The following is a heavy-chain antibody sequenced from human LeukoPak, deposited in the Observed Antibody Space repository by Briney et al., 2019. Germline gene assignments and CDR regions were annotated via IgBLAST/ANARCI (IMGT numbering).Heavy chain of an antibody. V-gene: IGHV4-38-2*02. CDR3: ASSYNWNDPFDY. CDR2: IHHAGAT. J-gene: IGHJ4*02. D-gene: IGHD1-1*01. Sequence: SETLSLTCTVSDYYISSGHYWGWIRQPPGKGLEWIGNIHHAGATYYNPSLKSRVTISVDTSKNQFSLKLSSVTAADTAVYYCASSYNWNDPFDYWGQGTLVTVSS. CDR1: DYYISSGHY.